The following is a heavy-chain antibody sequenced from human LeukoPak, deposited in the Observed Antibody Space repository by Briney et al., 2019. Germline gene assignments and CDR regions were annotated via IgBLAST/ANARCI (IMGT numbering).Heavy chain of an antibody. J-gene: IGHJ4*02. CDR1: GFTFSSSA. D-gene: IGHD5-24*01. Sequence: GGSLRLSCAASGFTFSSSAMSWVRQAPGKGLDWVSAISGSGGSTYYADSVKGRFTISRDNSKNTLYLQMNSLRAEDTAVYYCAKDPADGYNPFDYWGQGTLVTVSS. CDR2: ISGSGGST. CDR3: AKDPADGYNPFDY. V-gene: IGHV3-23*01.